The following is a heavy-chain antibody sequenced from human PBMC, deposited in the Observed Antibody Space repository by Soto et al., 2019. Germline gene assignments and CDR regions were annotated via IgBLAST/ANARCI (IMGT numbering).Heavy chain of an antibody. CDR1: GFTFSSYA. CDR3: ARSGATVTTAVGWYFDL. V-gene: IGHV3-30-3*01. Sequence: QVQLVESGGGVVQPGRSLRLSCAASGFTFSSYAMLWVRQAPGKGLEWVAVISYDGSNKYYADSVKGRFTISRDNSKNTLYLQMNSLRAEDTAVYYCARSGATVTTAVGWYFDLWGRGTLVTVSS. J-gene: IGHJ2*01. D-gene: IGHD4-17*01. CDR2: ISYDGSNK.